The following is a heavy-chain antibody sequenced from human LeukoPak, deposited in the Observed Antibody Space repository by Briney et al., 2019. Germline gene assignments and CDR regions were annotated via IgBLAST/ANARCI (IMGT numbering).Heavy chain of an antibody. Sequence: MPSETLSLTCTVSGGSISNYYWSCLRQPPGKGLEWIGYIYYSGSTNYSPSLKSRVTISLDTSKNQFSLRLSSVTAADTAVYYCTRVASGYDVFDIWGQGTMVTVSS. V-gene: IGHV4-59*01. CDR2: IYYSGST. CDR3: TRVASGYDVFDI. J-gene: IGHJ3*02. CDR1: GGSISNYY. D-gene: IGHD3-3*01.